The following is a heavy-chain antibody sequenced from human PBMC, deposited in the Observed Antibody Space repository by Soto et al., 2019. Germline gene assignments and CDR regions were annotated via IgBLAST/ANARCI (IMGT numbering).Heavy chain of an antibody. Sequence: ASVKVSCKASGYTFTSYYMHWVRQAPGQGLEWMGIINPSGGSTSYAQKFQGRVTMTRDTSTNTLYMELTSLTSGDTAVYYCARAGIAYCSSTTCFLYYYVMDVWGQGTTVTVSS. CDR1: GYTFTSYY. V-gene: IGHV1-46*01. CDR3: ARAGIAYCSSTTCFLYYYVMDV. D-gene: IGHD2-2*01. CDR2: INPSGGST. J-gene: IGHJ6*02.